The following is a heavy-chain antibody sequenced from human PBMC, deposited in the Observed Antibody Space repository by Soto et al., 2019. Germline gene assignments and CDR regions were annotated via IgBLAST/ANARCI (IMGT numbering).Heavy chain of an antibody. D-gene: IGHD6-13*01. CDR3: ARYNAASGTYYFDY. V-gene: IGHV4-4*02. J-gene: IGHJ4*02. Sequence: PSETLSLTCAVSVASVSSTYWWSWVRQLPGKGPEWIGEINHRGSANYNPSLRSRVTMSVDISKSQFSLRLTSVTAADTAVYYCARYNAASGTYYFDYWGQGALVTVSS. CDR2: INHRGSA. CDR1: VASVSSTYW.